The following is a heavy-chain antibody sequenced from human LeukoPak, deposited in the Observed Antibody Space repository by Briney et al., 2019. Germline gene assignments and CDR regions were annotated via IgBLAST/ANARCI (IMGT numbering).Heavy chain of an antibody. CDR1: GFSFSSYY. Sequence: GGSLRLSCAASGFSFSSYYIHWVRQAPEKGLVWVSRIDRDGNNTTYADSVKGRFTISRDNAKNTLYLQMNSLRAEDTAVYYCARISYDSSGYYDYWGQGTLVTVSS. CDR3: ARISYDSSGYYDY. CDR2: IDRDGNNT. V-gene: IGHV3-74*01. J-gene: IGHJ4*02. D-gene: IGHD3-22*01.